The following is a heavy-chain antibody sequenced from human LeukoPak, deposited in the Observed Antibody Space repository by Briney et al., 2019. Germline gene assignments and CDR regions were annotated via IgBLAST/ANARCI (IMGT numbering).Heavy chain of an antibody. V-gene: IGHV3-23*01. D-gene: IGHD2-21*02. CDR3: AKRLGDPRAFDY. J-gene: IGHJ4*02. CDR1: GFTFSKYA. CDR2: ISGTSGTI. Sequence: SGGSLRLSCAASGFTFSKYAMGWVRQAPGKGLEWVSGISGTSGTINYAAPVKGRFTISRDNSKNTLYLQMNSLRVDDMAVYYCAKRLGDPRAFDYWGQGTLVTVSS.